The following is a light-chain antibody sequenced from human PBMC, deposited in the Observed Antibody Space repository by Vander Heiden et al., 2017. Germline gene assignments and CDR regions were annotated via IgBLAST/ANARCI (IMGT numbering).Light chain of an antibody. V-gene: IGKV3-20*01. Sequence: IVLTQSPGTLSLSPGERATLSCRASQNISNSFLAWYQQKPGQAPRLLIYGASSRATGIPDRFSGSGSGTDFALTISRLEPEDFAVYYCQQYGDSLMLTVGGGTNVEIK. CDR2: GAS. CDR3: QQYGDSLMLT. CDR1: QNISNSF. J-gene: IGKJ4*01.